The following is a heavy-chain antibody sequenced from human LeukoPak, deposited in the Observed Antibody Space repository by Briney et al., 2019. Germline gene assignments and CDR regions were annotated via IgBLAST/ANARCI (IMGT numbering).Heavy chain of an antibody. D-gene: IGHD2-2*01. V-gene: IGHV4-39*01. Sequence: PSETLSLTCAVSGGSISSSSYYWGWIRQPPGKGLEWVGSIYYSGTTYYNPSLKSLVTISVDTSKNPYSLKLSSVPAADTAVYYCARRGLYGSSPFDPWGQGTLVTVSS. CDR3: ARRGLYGSSPFDP. J-gene: IGHJ5*02. CDR1: GGSISSSSYY. CDR2: IYYSGTT.